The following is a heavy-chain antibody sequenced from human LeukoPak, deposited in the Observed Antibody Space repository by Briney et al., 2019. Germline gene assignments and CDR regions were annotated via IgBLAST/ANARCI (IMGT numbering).Heavy chain of an antibody. CDR3: ARVPKYSSSWYVGY. CDR2: IKQDGSEK. CDR1: GFTFSSYW. D-gene: IGHD6-13*01. V-gene: IGHV3-7*01. Sequence: GGSLRLSCAASGFTFSSYWMSWVRQAPGKGLEWVANIKQDGSEKYYVDSVKGRFTISRDNAKNSLYLQMNSLRAEDTAVYYCARVPKYSSSWYVGYWGQGTLVTVSS. J-gene: IGHJ4*02.